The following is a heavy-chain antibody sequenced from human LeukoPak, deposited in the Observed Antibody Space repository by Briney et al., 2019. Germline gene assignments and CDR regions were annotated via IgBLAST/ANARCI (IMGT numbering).Heavy chain of an antibody. CDR3: ASLGYSSSYYYMDV. J-gene: IGHJ6*03. CDR2: INHSGST. V-gene: IGHV4-34*01. Sequence: SETLSLTCAVYGGSFSGYYWSWIRQPPGKGLEWIGEINHSGSTNYNPSLKSRVIISVDTSKNQFSLKLSSVTAADTAVYYCASLGYSSSYYYMDVWGKGTTVTVSS. D-gene: IGHD6-19*01. CDR1: GGSFSGYY.